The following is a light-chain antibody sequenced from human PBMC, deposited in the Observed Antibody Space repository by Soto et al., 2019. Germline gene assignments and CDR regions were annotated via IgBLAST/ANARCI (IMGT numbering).Light chain of an antibody. Sequence: QTVVTQPPSASGTPGQRVTISCSGSSSNIGSHYVYWYQQLPGTAPKLLIYRNNQRPSGVPDRFSGSKSGTSASLAISGLRSEDEGDYYCAAWDDSLSGRVFGGGTKLTVL. CDR2: RNN. CDR1: SSNIGSHY. J-gene: IGLJ3*02. CDR3: AAWDDSLSGRV. V-gene: IGLV1-47*01.